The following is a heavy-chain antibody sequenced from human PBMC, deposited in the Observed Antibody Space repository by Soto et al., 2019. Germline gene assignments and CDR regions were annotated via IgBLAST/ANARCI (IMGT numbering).Heavy chain of an antibody. CDR1: GYTFTSYD. D-gene: IGHD4-17*01. V-gene: IGHV1-8*01. J-gene: IGHJ6*02. CDR2: MNPNSGNT. Sequence: ASVKVSCKASGYTFTSYDINWVRQATGQGLEWMGWMNPNSGNTGYAQKFQGRVTMTRNTSISTAYMELSSLRSEDTAVYYCARVSVTTYYYYGMDAWGQGTTVTVSS. CDR3: ARVSVTTYYYYGMDA.